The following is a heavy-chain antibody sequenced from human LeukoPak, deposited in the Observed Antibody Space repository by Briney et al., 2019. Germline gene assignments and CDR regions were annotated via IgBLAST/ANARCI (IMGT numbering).Heavy chain of an antibody. CDR3: ARSQNNEAFDI. J-gene: IGHJ3*02. D-gene: IGHD1/OR15-1a*01. V-gene: IGHV4-59*01. Sequence: PSETLSLTCTVSGGSISSYYWSWIRQPPGKGLEWIGYIYYSGSTNYNPSLKSRVTISVDTSKNQFSLKLSSVTAADTAVYYCARSQNNEAFDIWGQGTMVTVSS. CDR2: IYYSGST. CDR1: GGSISSYY.